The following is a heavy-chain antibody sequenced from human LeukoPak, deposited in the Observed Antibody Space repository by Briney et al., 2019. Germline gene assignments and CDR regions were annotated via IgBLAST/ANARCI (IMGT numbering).Heavy chain of an antibody. CDR2: IYPGDSDT. CDR3: ARQSRITIFGVDYYYMDV. D-gene: IGHD3-3*01. J-gene: IGHJ6*03. Sequence: GESLKISCKGSGYTFTTYWIGWVRQMPGKGLEWMGIIYPGDSDTRYSPSFQGQVTISADKSISTAYLQWSSLKASDTAMYYCARQSRITIFGVDYYYMDVWGKGTTVTVSS. CDR1: GYTFTTYW. V-gene: IGHV5-51*01.